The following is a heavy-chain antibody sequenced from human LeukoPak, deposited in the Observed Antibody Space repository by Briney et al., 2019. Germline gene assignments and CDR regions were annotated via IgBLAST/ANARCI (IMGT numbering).Heavy chain of an antibody. CDR1: GGSISTYY. CDR3: ARVSRGHSANFDY. D-gene: IGHD5-12*01. V-gene: IGHV4-59*01. Sequence: PSETLSLTCTVSGGSISTYYWSWIRQPPGKGLEWIGYIYYSGSTNYNPSLKSRVTTSLDPSKNLFSLKLSSVTAADTALYYCARVSRGHSANFDYWGQGALVTVSS. J-gene: IGHJ4*02. CDR2: IYYSGST.